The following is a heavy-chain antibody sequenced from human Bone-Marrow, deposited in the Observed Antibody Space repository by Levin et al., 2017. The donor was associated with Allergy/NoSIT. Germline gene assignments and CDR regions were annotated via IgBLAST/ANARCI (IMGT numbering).Heavy chain of an antibody. CDR3: ARLRGWYPKNYGMDV. CDR1: GGTFSTYG. V-gene: IGHV1-69*06. J-gene: IGHJ6*02. D-gene: IGHD1-14*01. CDR2: TIPIFGTS. Sequence: GASVKVSCKASGGTFSTYGLSWVRQAPGQGLEWMGGTIPIFGTSNYTERFKGRVTITADTSTSTAYMELSSLRSEDTATYYCARLRGWYPKNYGMDVWGQGTTVTVS.